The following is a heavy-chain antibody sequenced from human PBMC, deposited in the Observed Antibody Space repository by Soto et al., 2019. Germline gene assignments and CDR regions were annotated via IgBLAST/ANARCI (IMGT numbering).Heavy chain of an antibody. CDR2: IYYSGST. V-gene: IGHV4-59*01. CDR3: ARDAGWGQQWLSH. J-gene: IGHJ4*02. D-gene: IGHD6-19*01. Sequence: SETLSLTCTVSGGSISSYYWSWIRQPPGKGLEWIGYIYYSGSTNYNPSLKSRVTISVDTSKNQFSLKLSSVTAADTAVYYCARDAGWGQQWLSHWGQGTLVTVSS. CDR1: GGSISSYY.